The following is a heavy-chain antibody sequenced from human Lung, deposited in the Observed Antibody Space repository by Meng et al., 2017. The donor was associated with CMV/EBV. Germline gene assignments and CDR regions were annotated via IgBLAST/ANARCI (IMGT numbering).Heavy chain of an antibody. CDR2: KKEDGTEN. V-gene: IGHV3-7*01. Sequence: SRAASGFTFSIYWLSWGRQAPGKWLEWVANKKEDGTENNYADSVKGRFTISRDNAKNSLYLQMNSLRAEDTAVYYCARDQPGGYCSDFCYYGMDVWGQGTTVTVSS. J-gene: IGHJ6*02. CDR1: GFTFSIYW. D-gene: IGHD2-2*03. CDR3: ARDQPGGYCSDFCYYGMDV.